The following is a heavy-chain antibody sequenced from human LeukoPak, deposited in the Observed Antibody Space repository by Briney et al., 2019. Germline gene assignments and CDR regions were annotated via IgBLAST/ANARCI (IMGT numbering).Heavy chain of an antibody. CDR2: INPNSGGT. CDR3: ATAPGYYDSSGHDARGY. D-gene: IGHD3-22*01. V-gene: IGHV1-2*02. Sequence: GASVKVSCKASGYTFTGYYIHWVRQAPGQGLEWMGWINPNSGGTNSAQKFQGRVTMTEDTSTDTAYMELSSLRSEDTAVYYCATAPGYYDSSGHDARGYWGQGTLVTVSS. J-gene: IGHJ4*02. CDR1: GYTFTGYY.